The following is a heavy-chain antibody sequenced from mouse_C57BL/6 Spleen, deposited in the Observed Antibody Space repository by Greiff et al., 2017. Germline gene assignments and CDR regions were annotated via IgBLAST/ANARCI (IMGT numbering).Heavy chain of an antibody. J-gene: IGHJ3*01. V-gene: IGHV5-9*01. Sequence: DVKLVESGGGLVKPGGSLKLSCAASGFTFSSYTMSWVRQTPEKRLEWVATISGGGGNTYYPDSVKGRITISRDNAKNTLYLQMSSLRSEDTALYYCARQSGSSHGGFAYWGQGTLVTVSA. CDR2: ISGGGGNT. CDR3: ARQSGSSHGGFAY. D-gene: IGHD1-1*01. CDR1: GFTFSSYT.